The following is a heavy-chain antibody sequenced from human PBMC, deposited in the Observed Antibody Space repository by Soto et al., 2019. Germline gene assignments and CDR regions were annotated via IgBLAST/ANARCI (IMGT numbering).Heavy chain of an antibody. CDR2: IYWDDDK. V-gene: IGHV2-5*02. J-gene: IGHJ1*01. CDR1: GFSLSTSGVG. Sequence: SGPTLVNPTQTLTLTCTFSGFSLSTSGVGVGWIRQPPGKALEWLALIYWDDDKRYSPSLKSRLTITKDTSKNQVVLTMTNMDPVDTATYYCAHRLLDPTYYYDSSGYYYGLEYFQHWGQGTLVTVSS. CDR3: AHRLLDPTYYYDSSGYYYGLEYFQH. D-gene: IGHD3-22*01.